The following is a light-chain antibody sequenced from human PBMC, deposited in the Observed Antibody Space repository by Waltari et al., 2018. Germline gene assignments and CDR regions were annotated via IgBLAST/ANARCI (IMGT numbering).Light chain of an antibody. Sequence: EIVMTQSPVTLSVSLGERATLSCRASQSVSSDLAWYQQKPGQAPRLLIYDASTRAAGLAARFSASGSGTEFTLTISSLQSEDCAVYYCQQYKYWPPLTFGGGTKVEIK. CDR2: DAS. CDR1: QSVSSD. J-gene: IGKJ4*01. CDR3: QQYKYWPPLT. V-gene: IGKV3-15*01.